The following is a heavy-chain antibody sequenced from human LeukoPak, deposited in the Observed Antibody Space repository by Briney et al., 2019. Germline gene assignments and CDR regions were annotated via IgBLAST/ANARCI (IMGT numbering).Heavy chain of an antibody. D-gene: IGHD6-19*01. J-gene: IGHJ4*02. CDR1: GGSISSSSYY. CDR2: IYYSGST. Sequence: ETLSLTCTVSGGSISSSSYYWGWIRQPPGKGLEWIGSIYYSGSTYYNPSLKSRVTISVDTSKNQFSLKLSSVTAADTAVYYCARVRGQWLPYYWGQGTLVTVSS. V-gene: IGHV4-39*07. CDR3: ARVRGQWLPYY.